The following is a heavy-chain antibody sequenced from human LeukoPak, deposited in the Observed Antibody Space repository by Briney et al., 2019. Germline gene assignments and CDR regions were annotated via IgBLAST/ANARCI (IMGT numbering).Heavy chain of an antibody. CDR3: ATDAYDYVWGSYRNLDY. J-gene: IGHJ4*02. D-gene: IGHD3-16*02. V-gene: IGHV1-18*01. CDR1: GYTFTSYG. CDR2: ISAYNGNT. Sequence: ASVKVSCKASGYTFTSYGISWVRQAPGQGLGWRGWISAYNGNTNYAQKLQGRVTMTEDTSTDTAYMELSSLRSEDTAVYYCATDAYDYVWGSYRNLDYWGQGTLVTVSS.